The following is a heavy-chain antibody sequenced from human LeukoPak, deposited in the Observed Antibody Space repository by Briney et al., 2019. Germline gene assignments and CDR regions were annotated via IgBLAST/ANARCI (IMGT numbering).Heavy chain of an antibody. CDR3: ARGRFGDWFDP. J-gene: IGHJ5*02. V-gene: IGHV4-61*02. CDR1: GGSISSRSYY. CDR2: IYTSGST. Sequence: PSQTLSLTCTVSGGSISSRSYYWSWIRQPAGKGLEWIGRIYTSGSTNYNPSLKSRVTISVDTSKNQFSLKLSSVTAADTAVYYCARGRFGDWFDPWGQGTLVTVSS. D-gene: IGHD3-10*01.